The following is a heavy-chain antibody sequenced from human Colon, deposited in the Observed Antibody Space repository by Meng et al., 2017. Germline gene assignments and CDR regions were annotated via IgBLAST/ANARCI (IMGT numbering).Heavy chain of an antibody. Sequence: LQEAGPGLVKACGTLSLTCEFSGDSVRSDTWWAWVRQPPGKGLEWIGEINRHGNTNYNPSLKSRVTKSVDKSKNQVSLNVSSVTAADTAVYYCARVHNWQWPRDLDYWGQGTLVTVSS. V-gene: IGHV4-4*02. CDR3: ARVHNWQWPRDLDY. CDR2: INRHGNT. D-gene: IGHD6-19*01. CDR1: GDSVRSDTW. J-gene: IGHJ4*02.